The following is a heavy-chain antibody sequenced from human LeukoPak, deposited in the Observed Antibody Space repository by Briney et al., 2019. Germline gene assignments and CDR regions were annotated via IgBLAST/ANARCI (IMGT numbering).Heavy chain of an antibody. Sequence: PGRSLRLSCAASGFTFSSYGMHWVRQAPGKGLEWVAVISYDGSNKYYADSVKGRFTISRDNSKNTLYLQMNSLRAEDTAVYYCAKDKQQLASYYFDYWGQGTLVTVSS. CDR2: ISYDGSNK. D-gene: IGHD6-13*01. CDR1: GFTFSSYG. V-gene: IGHV3-30*18. CDR3: AKDKQQLASYYFDY. J-gene: IGHJ4*02.